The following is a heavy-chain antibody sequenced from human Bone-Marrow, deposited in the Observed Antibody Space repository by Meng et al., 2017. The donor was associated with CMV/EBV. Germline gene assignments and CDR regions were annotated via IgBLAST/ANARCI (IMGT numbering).Heavy chain of an antibody. Sequence: SVKVSCKASGFTFTSSAVQWVRQARGQRLEWIGWIVVGSGNTNYAQKFQERVTITRDMSTSTAYMELSSLRSEDTAVYYCAAVRDPYCSSTSCYILEFDPWGQGTLVTVPQ. D-gene: IGHD2-2*02. J-gene: IGHJ5*02. V-gene: IGHV1-58*01. CDR3: AAVRDPYCSSTSCYILEFDP. CDR1: GFTFTSSA. CDR2: IVVGSGNT.